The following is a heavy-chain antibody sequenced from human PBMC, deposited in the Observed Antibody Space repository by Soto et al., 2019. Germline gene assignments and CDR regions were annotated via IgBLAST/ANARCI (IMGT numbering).Heavy chain of an antibody. CDR3: ASMIGDPVLSFDS. CDR2: IFYSGST. J-gene: IGHJ5*01. Sequence: QVQLQESGPRLVKPSETLSLTCTVSGGSISSYYWSWIRQPPGKGLEWIGFIFYSGSTSYIPSLKSRVTISIDTSEYQFSLKLNSVTAADTAVYYCASMIGDPVLSFDSWGQGTLVACSS. V-gene: IGHV4-59*01. D-gene: IGHD3-10*02. CDR1: GGSISSYY.